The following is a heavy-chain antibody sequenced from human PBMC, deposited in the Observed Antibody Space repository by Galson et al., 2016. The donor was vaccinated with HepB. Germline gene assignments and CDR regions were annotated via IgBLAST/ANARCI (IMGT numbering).Heavy chain of an antibody. V-gene: IGHV3-48*01. CDR3: ARDSDY. CDR1: GFTFSSYS. CDR2: ISSSSSTI. J-gene: IGHJ4*02. Sequence: SLRLSCAASGFTFSSYSMNWVRQAPGKGLEWVSYISSSSSTIYSADSVKGRFTISRDNAKNSLYLQMNSLRADDTAVYYCARDSDYWGRGTLVTVSS.